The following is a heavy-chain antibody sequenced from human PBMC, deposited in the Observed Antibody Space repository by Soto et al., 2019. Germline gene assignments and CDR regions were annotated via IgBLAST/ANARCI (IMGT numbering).Heavy chain of an antibody. V-gene: IGHV3-66*01. CDR2: IYSGGST. CDR1: GFTVSSNY. CDR3: ARDSSGFPDAFDI. J-gene: IGHJ3*02. D-gene: IGHD3-22*01. Sequence: GGSLRLSCAASGFTVSSNYMSWVRQAPGKGLEWVSVIYSGGSTYYADSVKGRFTISRDNSKNTLYLQMNILRAEDTAVYYCARDSSGFPDAFDIWGQGTMVTVSS.